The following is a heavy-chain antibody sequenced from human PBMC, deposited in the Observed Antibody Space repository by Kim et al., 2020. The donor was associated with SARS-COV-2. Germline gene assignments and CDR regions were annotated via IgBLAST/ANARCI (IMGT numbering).Heavy chain of an antibody. CDR2: ISYDGSNK. CDR3: AEAGYYDSSGHPWY. V-gene: IGHV3-30*03. CDR1: GFTFSSYG. D-gene: IGHD3-22*01. J-gene: IGHJ4*02. Sequence: GGSLRLSCAASGFTFSSYGMHWVRQAPGKGLEWVTTISYDGSNKYYADSVKGRFTISRDNSKNTLFLQMNSLRAEDTAVYYCAEAGYYDSSGHPWYWGQGTLVIVSS.